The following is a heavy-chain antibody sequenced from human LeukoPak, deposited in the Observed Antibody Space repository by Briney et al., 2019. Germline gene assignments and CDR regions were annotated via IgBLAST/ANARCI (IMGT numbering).Heavy chain of an antibody. CDR1: GYTFTSYY. D-gene: IGHD6-13*01. J-gene: IGHJ4*02. V-gene: IGHV1-46*01. Sequence: VASVKVSCKASGYTFTSYYMHWVRQAPGQGLEWMGIINPSGGSTSYAQKFQGRVTMTRDMSTSTVYMELSSLRSEDTAVYYCARPGIAAAGTGVFDYWGQGTLVTVSS. CDR3: ARPGIAAAGTGVFDY. CDR2: INPSGGST.